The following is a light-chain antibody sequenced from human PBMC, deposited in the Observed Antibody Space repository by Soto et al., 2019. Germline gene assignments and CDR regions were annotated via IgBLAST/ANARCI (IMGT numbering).Light chain of an antibody. CDR3: TSYAVGINVV. Sequence: QSVLTQPPSASGSPGQSVTISCTGTSSDVGYYNYVSWYQQHPGKAPKLIIYEVNKRPSGVPDRFSGSKSGNTASLTASGLQAEDEAEYYCTSYAVGINVVFGGGTKLTVL. CDR2: EVN. J-gene: IGLJ2*01. CDR1: SSDVGYYNY. V-gene: IGLV2-8*01.